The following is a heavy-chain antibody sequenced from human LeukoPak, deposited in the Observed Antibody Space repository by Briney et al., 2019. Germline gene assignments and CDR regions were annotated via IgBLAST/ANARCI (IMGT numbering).Heavy chain of an antibody. Sequence: EASVKVSCKDSGYTLTELSMHWVRQAPGKGLEWMGGFDPEDGETIYAQKFQGRVTMTEDTSTDTAYMELSSLRSEDTAVYYCAILRGSYYFNRKDYYFDYWGQGTLVTVSS. J-gene: IGHJ4*02. CDR2: FDPEDGET. CDR1: GYTLTELS. CDR3: AILRGSYYFNRKDYYFDY. D-gene: IGHD1-26*01. V-gene: IGHV1-24*01.